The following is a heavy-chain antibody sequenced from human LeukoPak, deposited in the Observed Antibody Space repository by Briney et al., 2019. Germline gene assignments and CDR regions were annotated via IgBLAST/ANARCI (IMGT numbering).Heavy chain of an antibody. Sequence: ASVKVSYKASGYTFTGYYMHWVRQAPGQGLEWMGWINPNSGGTNYAQKFQGRVTMTRDTSISTAYMELSRLRSDDTAVYYCAREFASRTTGTTLDYWGQGTLVTVSS. CDR1: GYTFTGYY. V-gene: IGHV1-2*02. D-gene: IGHD1-1*01. J-gene: IGHJ4*02. CDR2: INPNSGGT. CDR3: AREFASRTTGTTLDY.